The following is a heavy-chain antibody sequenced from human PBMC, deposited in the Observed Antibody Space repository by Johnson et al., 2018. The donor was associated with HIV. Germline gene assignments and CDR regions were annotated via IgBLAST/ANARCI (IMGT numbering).Heavy chain of an antibody. V-gene: IGHV3-11*04. D-gene: IGHD2-15*01. CDR1: GFTFSDYY. J-gene: IGHJ3*02. CDR2: ISGSGGTI. CDR3: ARSKDCSGGSCPDAFDI. Sequence: VQLAESGGGLVKPGGSLRLSCVASGFTFSDYYMTWIRQAPGKGLEWVSYISGSGGTIYSADSVQGRFTISRDNARNSLYLQMNSLRVEDTAVYYCARSKDCSGGSCPDAFDIWGQGTMVIVSS.